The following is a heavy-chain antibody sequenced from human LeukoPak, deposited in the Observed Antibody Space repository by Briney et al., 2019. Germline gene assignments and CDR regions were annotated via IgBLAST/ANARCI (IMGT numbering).Heavy chain of an antibody. CDR1: GYSFTGYY. V-gene: IGHV1-2*02. CDR2: INPNSGGT. CDR3: ASGYRDSIGPCLDS. J-gene: IGHJ5*01. Sequence: GASVSVSCKASGYSFTGYYIHWVRQAPGQGPEWMGWINPNSGGTKYAQRFQGRVTMTRDTSISTAYMDLSSLTSDDTAVYFCASGYRDSIGPCLDSWGQGTLVTVSS. D-gene: IGHD3-22*01.